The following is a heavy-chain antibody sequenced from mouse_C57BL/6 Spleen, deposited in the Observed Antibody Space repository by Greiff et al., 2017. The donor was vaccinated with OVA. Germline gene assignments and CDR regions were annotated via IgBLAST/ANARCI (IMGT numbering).Heavy chain of an antibody. CDR1: GYTFTDYY. D-gene: IGHD1-1*01. CDR2: INPYNGGT. V-gene: IGHV1-19*01. Sequence: EVQLQQSGPVLVKPGASVKMSCKASGYTFTDYYMNWVKQSHGKSLEWIGVINPYNGGTSYNQKFKGKATLTVDKSSSTAYMELNSLTSEDSAVYYCVSLFITTVVEPCDYWGQGTTLTVSS. J-gene: IGHJ2*01. CDR3: VSLFITTVVEPCDY.